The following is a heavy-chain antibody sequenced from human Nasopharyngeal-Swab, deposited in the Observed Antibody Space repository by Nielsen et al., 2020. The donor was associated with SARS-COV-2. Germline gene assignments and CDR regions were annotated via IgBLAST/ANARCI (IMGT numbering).Heavy chain of an antibody. J-gene: IGHJ4*02. D-gene: IGHD5-12*01. V-gene: IGHV3-74*01. CDR2: INTDASRT. CDR1: GFTLSNYW. CDR3: ARDRGYSGYIINY. Sequence: GESLKISCAASGFTLSNYWIHWVRQTPGKGLLWVSRINTDASRTSYADSVRGRFTISRDNSNNTLYLQMNSLRADDTAVYYCARDRGYSGYIINYWGQGTLVTVSS.